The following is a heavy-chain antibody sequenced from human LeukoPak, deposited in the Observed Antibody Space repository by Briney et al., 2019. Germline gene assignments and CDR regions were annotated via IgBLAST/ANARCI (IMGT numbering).Heavy chain of an antibody. CDR1: GFTFSDYY. D-gene: IGHD2-15*01. J-gene: IGHJ5*02. CDR3: ARERLRGYCRGGSCYLDP. V-gene: IGHV3-11*06. CDR2: ISSSSSYT. Sequence: GGSLRLSCAASGFTFSDYYMSWIRQAPGKGLEWVSYISSSSSYTNYADSVKGRFTISRDNAKNSLYLRMNSLRAEDTAVYYCARERLRGYCRGGSCYLDPWGQGTLVTVSS.